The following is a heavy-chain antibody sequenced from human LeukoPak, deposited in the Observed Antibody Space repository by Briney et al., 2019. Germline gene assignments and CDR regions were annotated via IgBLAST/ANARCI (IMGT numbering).Heavy chain of an antibody. Sequence: GGSLRLSCAASGFTFSSYAMSWVRQAPGKGLEWVSAISGSGGSTHYADSVKGRFTISRDNSKNTLYLQMNSLRAEDTAVYYCAKDHYKLSVAANDAFDIWGQGTMVTVSS. D-gene: IGHD3-10*01. J-gene: IGHJ3*02. CDR1: GFTFSSYA. CDR3: AKDHYKLSVAANDAFDI. CDR2: ISGSGGST. V-gene: IGHV3-23*01.